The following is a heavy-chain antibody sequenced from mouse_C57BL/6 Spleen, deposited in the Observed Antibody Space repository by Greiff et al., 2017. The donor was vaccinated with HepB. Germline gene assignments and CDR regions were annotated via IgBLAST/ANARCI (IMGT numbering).Heavy chain of an antibody. V-gene: IGHV5-16*01. J-gene: IGHJ4*01. CDR2: INYDGSST. D-gene: IGHD2-1*01. Sequence: EVKLVESEGGLVQPGSSMKLSCTASGFTFSDYYMAWVRQVPEKGLEWVANINYDGSSTYYLDSLKSRFIISRDNAKNILYLKMSSLKSEDTATYYCARLGVYGNYLYAMDYWGQGTSVTVSS. CDR3: ARLGVYGNYLYAMDY. CDR1: GFTFSDYY.